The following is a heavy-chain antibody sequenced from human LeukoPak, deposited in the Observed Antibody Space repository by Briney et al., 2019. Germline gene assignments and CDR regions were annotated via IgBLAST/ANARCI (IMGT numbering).Heavy chain of an antibody. CDR2: INPSGGST. CDR3: ARVAAGWAATQTFDP. V-gene: IGHV1-46*01. D-gene: IGHD2-15*01. J-gene: IGHJ5*02. CDR1: GYTFTSYY. Sequence: GASVKVSCKASGYTFTSYYMHWMRQAPGQGLEWMGIINPSGGSTSYAQKFQGRVTMTRDMSTSTVYMELSSLRSEDTAVYYCARVAAGWAATQTFDPWGQGTLVTVSS.